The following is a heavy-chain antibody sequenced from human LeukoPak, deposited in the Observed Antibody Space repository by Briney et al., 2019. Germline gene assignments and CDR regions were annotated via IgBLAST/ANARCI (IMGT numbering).Heavy chain of an antibody. CDR3: AREQYSSSLYYFDY. CDR1: GFTVSSNY. CDR2: IYSGGST. Sequence: PGGSLRLSCAASGFTVSSNYMSWVRQAPGKGLEWVSVIYSGGSTYYADSVKGRFTISRDNSKNTLYLQMNSLRAEDTAVCYCAREQYSSSLYYFDYWGQGTLVTVSS. V-gene: IGHV3-53*05. J-gene: IGHJ4*02. D-gene: IGHD6-19*01.